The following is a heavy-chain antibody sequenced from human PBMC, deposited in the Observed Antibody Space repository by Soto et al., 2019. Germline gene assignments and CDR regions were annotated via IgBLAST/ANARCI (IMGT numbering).Heavy chain of an antibody. J-gene: IGHJ4*02. Sequence: GASVKVSCKASGYTFTNYVVSWVRQAPGQGLEWMGWISAYNRNTNYAQKLQGRVTMTTDTSTSTAYMELRSLRSDDTATYFCARDKGNSGPYYFDYWGQGTLVTVSS. V-gene: IGHV1-18*01. CDR3: ARDKGNSGPYYFDY. CDR1: GYTFTNYV. CDR2: ISAYNRNT. D-gene: IGHD1-26*01.